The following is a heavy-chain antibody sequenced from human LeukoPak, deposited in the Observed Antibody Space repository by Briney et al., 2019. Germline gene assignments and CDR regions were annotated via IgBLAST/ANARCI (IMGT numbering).Heavy chain of an antibody. CDR1: GYSISSGYY. CDR3: ARAYSSSWYWNWFDP. Sequence: SETLSLTCTVSGYSISSGYYWAWIRQAPGKGREWLGIIYHSGNTSYNPSLKSRVTVSMDTSKNQFSLKVNSVTAADTAFYYCARAYSSSWYWNWFDPWGQGTLVTVSS. V-gene: IGHV4-38-2*02. J-gene: IGHJ5*02. D-gene: IGHD6-13*01. CDR2: IYHSGNT.